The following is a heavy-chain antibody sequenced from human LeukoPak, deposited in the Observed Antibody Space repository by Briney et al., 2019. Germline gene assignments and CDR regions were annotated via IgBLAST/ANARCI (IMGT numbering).Heavy chain of an antibody. J-gene: IGHJ3*02. V-gene: IGHV1-18*01. CDR2: IIAYYGTT. CDR3: ARKMIGGDTGIDAYDI. D-gene: IGHD3-22*01. CDR1: GYTFTNYG. Sequence: ASVKVSCKASGYTFTNYGISWVRQAPGQGLEWMGWIIAYYGTTNYAQKLQGRVTITTDTSTSTAYMELSSLRSDDTAVYYCARKMIGGDTGIDAYDIWGQRTMVTVSS.